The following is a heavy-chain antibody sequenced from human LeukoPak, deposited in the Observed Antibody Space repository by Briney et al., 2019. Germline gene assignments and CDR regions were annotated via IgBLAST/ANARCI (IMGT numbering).Heavy chain of an antibody. D-gene: IGHD2-2*01. CDR1: GFTFSSYA. V-gene: IGHV3-23*01. J-gene: IGHJ4*02. Sequence: PGGALRLSCAASGFTFSSYAMSWVRQAPGKGLEWVSAISGSGGSTYYADSVKGRFTISRDNSKNTLYLEMNSLRGEDTAVYYCAKDEVIVVVPAAMWYWGQGTLVSVSS. CDR3: AKDEVIVVVPAAMWY. CDR2: ISGSGGST.